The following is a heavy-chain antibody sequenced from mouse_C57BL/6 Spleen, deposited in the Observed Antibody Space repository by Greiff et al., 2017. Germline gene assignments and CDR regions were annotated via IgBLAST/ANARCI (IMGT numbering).Heavy chain of an antibody. CDR2: IDPEDGDT. J-gene: IGHJ3*01. Sequence: VQLQQSGAELVRPGASVKLSCTASGFNIKDYYMHWVKQRPEQGLEWIGRIDPEDGDTESAPKFQGKATMTADTSSNSAYLQLSSLTSEDTAVYYCTTVVGSPAWFAYWGQGTLVTVSA. CDR1: GFNIKDYY. D-gene: IGHD1-1*01. CDR3: TTVVGSPAWFAY. V-gene: IGHV14-1*01.